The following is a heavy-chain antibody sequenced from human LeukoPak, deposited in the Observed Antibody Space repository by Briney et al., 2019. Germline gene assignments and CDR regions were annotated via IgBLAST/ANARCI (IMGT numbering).Heavy chain of an antibody. V-gene: IGHV1-2*02. CDR3: ARDPSPSWIVVVTDYGMDV. CDR2: INPNSGGT. CDR1: GYTFIDYY. D-gene: IGHD2-21*02. Sequence: ASVKVSCKASGYTFIDYYIHWVRQAPGQGLEWMGWINPNSGGTNYAQKFQGRVTMTMDTSISTAYMELSRLRSDDTAVYYCARDPSPSWIVVVTDYGMDVWGQGTTVTVSS. J-gene: IGHJ6*02.